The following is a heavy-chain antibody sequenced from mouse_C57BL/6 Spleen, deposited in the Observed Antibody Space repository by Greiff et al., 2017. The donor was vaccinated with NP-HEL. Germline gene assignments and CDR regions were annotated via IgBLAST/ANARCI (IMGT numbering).Heavy chain of an antibody. CDR1: GYTFTDYN. J-gene: IGHJ4*01. CDR2: INPNNGGT. D-gene: IGHD2-4*01. CDR3: ARSLYDYDEGNYYAMDY. V-gene: IGHV1-22*01. Sequence: EVQLQQSGPELVKPGASVKMSCKASGYTFTDYNMHWVKQSHGKSLEWIGYINPNNGGTSYNQKFKGKATLTVNKSSSTAYMELRSLTSEDSAVYYCARSLYDYDEGNYYAMDYWGQGTSVTVSS.